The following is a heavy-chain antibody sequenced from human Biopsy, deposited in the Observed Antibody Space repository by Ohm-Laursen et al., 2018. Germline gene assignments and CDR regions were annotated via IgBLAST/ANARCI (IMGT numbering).Heavy chain of an antibody. J-gene: IGHJ5*02. CDR3: ARDDVTTGHYMILNH. V-gene: IGHV3-33*01. CDR1: GFAFSYYG. Sequence: SLRLSCTASGFAFSYYGLHWVRQALGKGLQWVAVMWSDGINKNYADSVKGRFTVSRDNSNNVLYLQMSSLRDEDSAVYYCARDDVTTGHYMILNHWGQGTLVTVSS. D-gene: IGHD3-9*01. CDR2: MWSDGINK.